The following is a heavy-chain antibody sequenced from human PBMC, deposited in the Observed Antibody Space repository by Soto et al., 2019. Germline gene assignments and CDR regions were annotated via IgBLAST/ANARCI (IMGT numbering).Heavy chain of an antibody. D-gene: IGHD6-19*01. CDR2: FDPEDGET. Sequence: ASVKVSCKLSGYTLTELSMHWVRQAPGKGLEWMGGFDPEDGETIYAQKFQGRVTMTEDTSTDTAYMELSSLRSEDTAVYYCATGGGSGRYFDYWGQGTLVTVSS. V-gene: IGHV1-24*01. CDR3: ATGGGSGRYFDY. CDR1: GYTLTELS. J-gene: IGHJ4*02.